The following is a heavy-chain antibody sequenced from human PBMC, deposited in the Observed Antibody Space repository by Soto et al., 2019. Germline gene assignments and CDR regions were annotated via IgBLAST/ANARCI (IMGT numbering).Heavy chain of an antibody. CDR1: GFTLSDYW. J-gene: IGHJ4*02. Sequence: GRSLRLSCAASGFTLSDYWMHWVRQAPGKGLVWVSHINGDGTTTNYADSVKGRFTISRDNAENTLFLQMNSLRVEDTGVYYYARGGVPASVDYCGQGTLVTVSS. CDR2: INGDGTTT. V-gene: IGHV3-74*01. CDR3: ARGGVPASVDY. D-gene: IGHD2-2*01.